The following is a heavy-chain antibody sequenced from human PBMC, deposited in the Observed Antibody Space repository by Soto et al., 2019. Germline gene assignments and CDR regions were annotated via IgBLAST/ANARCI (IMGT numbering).Heavy chain of an antibody. Sequence: LRLSCAASVFMFDEYNMHWVRQAPGKGLEWLSLITWNGANTYYADSVKGRFTISRDGTTKSVSLQMTSLKREDTGLYYCARETLSYGSALDVWGQGTTVTVSS. V-gene: IGHV3-43*01. D-gene: IGHD3-16*01. CDR1: VFMFDEYN. CDR3: ARETLSYGSALDV. CDR2: ITWNGANT. J-gene: IGHJ6*02.